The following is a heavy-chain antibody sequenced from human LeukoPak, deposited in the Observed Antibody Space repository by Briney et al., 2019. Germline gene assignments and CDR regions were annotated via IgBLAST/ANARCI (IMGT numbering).Heavy chain of an antibody. J-gene: IGHJ4*02. V-gene: IGHV4-59*01. CDR2: IYYTGST. Sequence: KASETLSLTCTVSGGSISSYYWSWIRRPPGKGLEWIGNIYYTGSTNYNPSLKSRVTISVDTSKKQFSLKLSSVTAADTAVYYCARAFSSGWYPYSIGGLWFDYWGQGTLVTVSS. CDR1: GGSISSYY. D-gene: IGHD6-19*01. CDR3: ARAFSSGWYPYSIGGLWFDY.